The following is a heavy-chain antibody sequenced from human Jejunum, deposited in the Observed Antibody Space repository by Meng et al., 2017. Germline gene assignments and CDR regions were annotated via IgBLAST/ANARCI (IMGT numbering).Heavy chain of an antibody. CDR1: GFNFRSSW. V-gene: IGHV3-7*01. Sequence: GESLKISCAASGFNFRSSWMSWVRQAPGKGLEWVANIKQDGSEKYYVGSVKGRFTISRDNAKNSLYLQMDSLRAEDTAVYYCAGAPLGGTWFSYFPHWGQGTLVTVSS. J-gene: IGHJ1*01. CDR3: AGAPLGGTWFSYFPH. CDR2: IKQDGSEK. D-gene: IGHD3-10*01.